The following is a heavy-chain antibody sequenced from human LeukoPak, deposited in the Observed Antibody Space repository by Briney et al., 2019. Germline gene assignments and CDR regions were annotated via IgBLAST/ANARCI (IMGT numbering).Heavy chain of an antibody. Sequence: SETLSLTCTVSGYSISSGFYWGWIRQPPGKGLEWSGSIYHSGSTHYNSSLKSRVTISVDTSKNQLSLKLSSVTAADTAVYYCARGVGLTQGGTFDYWGQGTLVTVSS. CDR1: GYSISSGFY. D-gene: IGHD1-1*01. J-gene: IGHJ4*02. CDR3: ARGVGLTQGGTFDY. CDR2: IYHSGST. V-gene: IGHV4-38-2*02.